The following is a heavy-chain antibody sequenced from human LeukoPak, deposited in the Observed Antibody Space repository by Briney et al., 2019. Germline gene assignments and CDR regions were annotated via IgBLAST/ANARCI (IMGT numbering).Heavy chain of an antibody. Sequence: SETLSLTCTVSGGSISSSSYYWGWIRQPPGKGLEWIGSIYYSGSTYYNPSLKSRVTISVDTSKNQFSLKLSSVTAADTAVYYCARDLGDGYNYGTAFDIWGQGTMVTVSS. CDR2: IYYSGST. J-gene: IGHJ3*02. D-gene: IGHD5-24*01. CDR3: ARDLGDGYNYGTAFDI. V-gene: IGHV4-39*07. CDR1: GGSISSSSYY.